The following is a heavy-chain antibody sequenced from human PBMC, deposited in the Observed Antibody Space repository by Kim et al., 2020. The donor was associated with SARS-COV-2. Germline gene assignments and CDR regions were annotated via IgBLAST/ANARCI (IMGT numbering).Heavy chain of an antibody. V-gene: IGHV3-23*01. CDR3: TKDRTGGPLGVI. CDR2: ISGSGGNT. CDR1: GFTFSSYA. D-gene: IGHD2-8*01. Sequence: GGSLRLSCAASGFTFSSYAMSWVRQAPGKGLEWVSAISGSGGNTYSADSVKGRFTISRDNSKNTLYLQMNSLRAEDTAVYYCTKDRTGGPLGVIWGQGTIVTVSS. J-gene: IGHJ3*02.